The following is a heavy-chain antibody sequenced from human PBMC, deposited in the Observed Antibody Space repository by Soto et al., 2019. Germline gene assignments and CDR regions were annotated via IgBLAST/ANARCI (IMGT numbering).Heavy chain of an antibody. D-gene: IGHD1-7*01. Sequence: PGGSLRLSCAASGFPFRGYWMHWVRQVPGKGPVWVSRLKGDGSSPIYAEYVKGRFTISRDNAKNTLYLQMNSLRVEDTAIYYCARDVNYQIDLWGRGTLVTVSS. CDR3: ARDVNYQIDL. V-gene: IGHV3-74*01. CDR2: LKGDGSSP. J-gene: IGHJ4*02. CDR1: GFPFRGYW.